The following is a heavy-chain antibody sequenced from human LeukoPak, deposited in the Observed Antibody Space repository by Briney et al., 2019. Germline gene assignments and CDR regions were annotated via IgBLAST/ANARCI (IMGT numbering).Heavy chain of an antibody. J-gene: IGHJ5*02. Sequence: ASVKVSCKASGYTFTGYYMHWVRRAPGQGLEWMGWINPNSGGTNYAQKFQGRVTMTRDTSISTAFMELRRLTSDDTAVYYCARRVEQQLSSPGDWFDPWGQGTLVTVSS. V-gene: IGHV1-2*02. D-gene: IGHD6-13*01. CDR1: GYTFTGYY. CDR2: INPNSGGT. CDR3: ARRVEQQLSSPGDWFDP.